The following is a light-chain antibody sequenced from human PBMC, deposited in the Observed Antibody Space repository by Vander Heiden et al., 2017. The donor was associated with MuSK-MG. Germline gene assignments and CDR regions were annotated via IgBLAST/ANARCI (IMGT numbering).Light chain of an antibody. V-gene: IGLV3-25*02. CDR2: KDS. Sequence: SYELPQPPSVSVSPGQTARITCSGDALPKQYADWYQQKPGQAPVLVIYKDSERPSGIPERFSGSSSGTTVTLTIRGVQAEEEAYYYCQSADSSGTWVFGGGTKLTVL. CDR1: ALPKQY. CDR3: QSADSSGTWV. J-gene: IGLJ3*02.